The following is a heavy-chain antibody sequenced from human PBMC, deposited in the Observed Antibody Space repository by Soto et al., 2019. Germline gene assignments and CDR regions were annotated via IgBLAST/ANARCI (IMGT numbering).Heavy chain of an antibody. Sequence: PSETLSLTCTVSGGSISSYYWSWIRQPPGKGLEWIGYIYYSGSTNYNPSLKSRVTISVDTSKNQFSLKLSSVTAADTAVYYCARHDEQLGYDYWGRGTLVTVSS. D-gene: IGHD6-6*01. V-gene: IGHV4-59*08. CDR1: GGSISSYY. CDR2: IYYSGST. CDR3: ARHDEQLGYDY. J-gene: IGHJ4*02.